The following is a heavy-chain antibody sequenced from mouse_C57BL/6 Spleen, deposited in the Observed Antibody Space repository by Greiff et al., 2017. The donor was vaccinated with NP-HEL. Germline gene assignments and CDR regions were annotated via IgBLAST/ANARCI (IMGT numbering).Heavy chain of an antibody. Sequence: VMLVESGAELVKPGASVKISCKASGYAFSSYWMNWVKQRPGKGLEWIGQIYPGDGDTNYNGKFKGKATLTADKSSSTAYMQLSSLTSEDSAVYFCAREGTPGYFDVWGTGTTVTVSS. V-gene: IGHV1-80*01. CDR3: AREGTPGYFDV. CDR1: GYAFSSYW. CDR2: IYPGDGDT. D-gene: IGHD3-3*01. J-gene: IGHJ1*03.